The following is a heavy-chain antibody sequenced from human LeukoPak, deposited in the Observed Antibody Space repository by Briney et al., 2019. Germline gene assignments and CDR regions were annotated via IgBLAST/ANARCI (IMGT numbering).Heavy chain of an antibody. V-gene: IGHV1-2*06. CDR2: INPNSGGT. Sequence: ASVKVSCKASGYTFTGYYMHWVRQAPGQGLEWMGRINPNSGGTNYAQKFQGRVTMTRDTSISTAYMELSRLRSDDTAVYYCAKSYYDSSGYYYVLEYWGQGTLVTVSS. D-gene: IGHD3-22*01. CDR1: GYTFTGYY. CDR3: AKSYYDSSGYYYVLEY. J-gene: IGHJ4*02.